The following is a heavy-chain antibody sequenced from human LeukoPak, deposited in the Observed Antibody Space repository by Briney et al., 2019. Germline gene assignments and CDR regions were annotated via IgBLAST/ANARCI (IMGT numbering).Heavy chain of an antibody. Sequence: GGSLRLSCAASGFTFSSYSMNWVRQAPGKGLEWVAFIRYDGSNKYYADSVKGRFTISRDNSKNTLYLQMNSLRAEDTAVYYCAKPDFRTMPKIAAAFLFDYWGQGTLVTVSS. CDR2: IRYDGSNK. CDR1: GFTFSSYS. CDR3: AKPDFRTMPKIAAAFLFDY. V-gene: IGHV3-30*02. J-gene: IGHJ4*02. D-gene: IGHD6-13*01.